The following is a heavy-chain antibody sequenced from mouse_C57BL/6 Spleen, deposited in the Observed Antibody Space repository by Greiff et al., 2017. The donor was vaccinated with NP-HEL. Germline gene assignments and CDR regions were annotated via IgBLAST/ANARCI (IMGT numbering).Heavy chain of an antibody. CDR2: ISYSGST. CDR1: GYSITSGYD. CDR3: ARGYTYFDY. D-gene: IGHD2-12*01. J-gene: IGHJ2*01. Sequence: EVKLQESGPGMVKPSQSLSLTCTVTGYSITSGYDWHWIRHFPGNKLEWMGYISYSGSTNYNPSLKSRTSITHDTSKNHFFLKMNSVTTEDTATYDCARGYTYFDYWGQGTTLTVSA. V-gene: IGHV3-1*01.